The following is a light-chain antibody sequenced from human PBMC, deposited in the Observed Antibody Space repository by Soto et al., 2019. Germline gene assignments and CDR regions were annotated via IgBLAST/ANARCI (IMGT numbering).Light chain of an antibody. CDR3: SSYTSSSTLYV. V-gene: IGLV2-14*01. J-gene: IGLJ1*01. Sequence: QSFLAQPASVSGSPRRSITISCTGASSDVGGYTYVSWYQQHPGKAPKLMIYEVNNRPSGVSHRFSGSKSGNTASLTISGLQAEDEADYYCSSYTSSSTLYVFGTGTKVTVL. CDR1: SSDVGGYTY. CDR2: EVN.